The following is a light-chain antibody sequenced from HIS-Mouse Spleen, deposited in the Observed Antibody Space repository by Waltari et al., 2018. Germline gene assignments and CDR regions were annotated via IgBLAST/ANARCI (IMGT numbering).Light chain of an antibody. CDR1: QSVSSSY. J-gene: IGKJ1*01. Sequence: EIVLTQSPGTLSLSPGESANLSCRASQSVSSSYLAWYQQKPGQAPRLLIYGASSRATGIPDRFSGSGSGTDFTLTISRLEPEDFAVYYCQQYGSSPSWTFGQGTKVEIK. CDR2: GAS. V-gene: IGKV3-20*01. CDR3: QQYGSSPSWT.